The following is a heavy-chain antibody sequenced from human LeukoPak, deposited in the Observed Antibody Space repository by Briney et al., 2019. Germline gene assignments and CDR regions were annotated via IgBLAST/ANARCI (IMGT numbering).Heavy chain of an antibody. CDR3: ARTLHYDILTGYSNYFDY. CDR1: GYTFTSYG. Sequence: ASVKVSCKASGYTFTSYGISWVRQAPGQGLEWMGWISAYNGNTNYAQKLQGRVTMTTDTSTSTAYMELRSLRSDDTAVYYCARTLHYDILTGYSNYFDYWGQGTLVTVSS. CDR2: ISAYNGNT. J-gene: IGHJ4*02. D-gene: IGHD3-9*01. V-gene: IGHV1-18*01.